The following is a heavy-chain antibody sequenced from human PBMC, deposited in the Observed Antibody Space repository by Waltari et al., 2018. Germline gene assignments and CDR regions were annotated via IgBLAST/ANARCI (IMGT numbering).Heavy chain of an antibody. J-gene: IGHJ4*02. CDR2: INCGGGST. CDR1: GFTFSRYA. V-gene: IGHV3-23*04. CDR3: AKEYFDWVLWD. Sequence: VQLVESGGGLVQPGGSLRRSCTSSGFTFSRYALHWVRQTPGKGLEWVSAINCGGGSTDYADSVKGRFTISRDNSKNTLYLQMNSLRAEDTAVYYCAKEYFDWVLWDWGQGTLVTVSS. D-gene: IGHD3-9*01.